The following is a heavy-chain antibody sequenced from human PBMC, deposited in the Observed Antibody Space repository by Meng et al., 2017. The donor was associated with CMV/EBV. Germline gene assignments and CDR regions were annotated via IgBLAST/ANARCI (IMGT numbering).Heavy chain of an antibody. V-gene: IGHV4-34*01. CDR2: INHSGST. D-gene: IGHD1-26*01. J-gene: IGHJ5*02. CDR1: GGSFSGYY. CDR3: ARGVGGWFDP. Sequence: QVALQQWGAGLVKPSETLSLTCAVYGGSFSGYYWSWIRQPPGKGLEWIGEINHSGSTNYNPSLKSRVTISVDTSKNQFSLKLSSVTAADTAVDYCARGVGGWFDPWGQGTLVTVSS.